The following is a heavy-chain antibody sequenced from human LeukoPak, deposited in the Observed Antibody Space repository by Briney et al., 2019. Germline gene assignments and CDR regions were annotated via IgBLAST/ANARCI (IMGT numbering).Heavy chain of an antibody. D-gene: IGHD3/OR15-3a*01. J-gene: IGHJ2*01. V-gene: IGHV4-61*01. CDR3: ARAGLLTDPNSYWYFDL. CDR2: IYYSGSP. Sequence: SETLSLTCTVSGGSVSSGSYYRSWIRQPPGKGLEWIGYIYYSGSPNYNPSLRGRVTIAVDTSKNQFSLKLSSVTAADTAVYYCARAGLLTDPNSYWYFDLWGRGTLVTVSS. CDR1: GGSVSSGSYY.